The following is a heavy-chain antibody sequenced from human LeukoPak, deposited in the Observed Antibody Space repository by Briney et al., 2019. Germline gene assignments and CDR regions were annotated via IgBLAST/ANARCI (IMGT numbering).Heavy chain of an antibody. CDR1: SGSIGSFY. V-gene: IGHV4-59*08. J-gene: IGHJ4*02. CDR3: TRGGSADPFEH. CDR2: INFSGST. Sequence: SETLSLTCTISSGSIGSFYWSWIRQPPGKGLEWIGYINFSGSTKSNSALESRVTVSMDTSKNQFSLKLNSVTAADTAVYYCTRGGSADPFEHWGQGTLVTVSS. D-gene: IGHD1-26*01.